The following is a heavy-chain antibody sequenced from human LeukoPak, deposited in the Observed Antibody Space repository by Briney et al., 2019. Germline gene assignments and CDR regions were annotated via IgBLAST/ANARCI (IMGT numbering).Heavy chain of an antibody. Sequence: SETLSLTCTVSGGSISSYYWSWIRQPPGKGLEWIGCIYYSGSTNYNPSLKSRVTISVDTSKNQFSLKLSSVTAADTAVYYCARPARYYDSTGAFDIWGQGTMVTVSS. D-gene: IGHD3-22*01. V-gene: IGHV4-59*08. CDR2: IYYSGST. J-gene: IGHJ3*02. CDR1: GGSISSYY. CDR3: ARPARYYDSTGAFDI.